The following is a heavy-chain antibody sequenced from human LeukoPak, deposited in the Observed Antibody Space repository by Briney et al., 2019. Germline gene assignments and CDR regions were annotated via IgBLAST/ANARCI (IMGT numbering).Heavy chain of an antibody. CDR1: GFTFSSYE. CDR2: ISSSGSTI. Sequence: GGSLGLSCAVSGFTFSSYEMHWVRQAPGKGLEWVSYISSSGSTIYSADSVKGRFTISRDNAKNSLYLQMNSLRAEDTAVYYCARYSSGWRYFDYWGQGTLVTVSS. D-gene: IGHD6-19*01. V-gene: IGHV3-48*03. J-gene: IGHJ4*02. CDR3: ARYSSGWRYFDY.